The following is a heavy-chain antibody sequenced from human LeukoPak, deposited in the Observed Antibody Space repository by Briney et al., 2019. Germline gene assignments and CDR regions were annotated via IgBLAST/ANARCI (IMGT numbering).Heavy chain of an antibody. D-gene: IGHD6-13*01. V-gene: IGHV5-51*01. J-gene: IGHJ4*02. CDR2: IYPGDSDT. CDR3: ARLAGSSSWNYYFDY. CDR1: GYRFGNYW. Sequence: GESLKISCKGSGYRFGNYWIAWVRPMPGKGLESMGIIYPGDSDTRYSPSFQGQVTFSADKSISTAYLQWSSLKASDTAMYYCARLAGSSSWNYYFDYWGQGTLVTVSS.